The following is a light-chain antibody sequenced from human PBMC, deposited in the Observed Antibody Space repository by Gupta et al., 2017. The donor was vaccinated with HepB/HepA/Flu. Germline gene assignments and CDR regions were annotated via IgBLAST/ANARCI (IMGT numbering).Light chain of an antibody. Sequence: QSVLPQPPSVSAAPRQKVTISCSGSSSNIGNNFVSWYQQLPGTAPKLLIYENNKRPSGIPDRFSGSKSGTSATLAITGLQTGEEADYYCGPWDSSRTAEVFGGRTKLTVL. CDR3: GPWDSSRTAEV. CDR1: SSNIGNNF. V-gene: IGLV1-51*02. J-gene: IGLJ2*01. CDR2: ENN.